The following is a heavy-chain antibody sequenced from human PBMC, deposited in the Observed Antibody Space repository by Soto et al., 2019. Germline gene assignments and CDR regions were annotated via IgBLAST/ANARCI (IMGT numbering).Heavy chain of an antibody. J-gene: IGHJ4*02. CDR2: IWYDGSNK. D-gene: IGHD6-13*01. CDR3: ARDRSNWQQLVSEFDY. Sequence: GGSLRLSCAASGFTFSSYGTHWVRQAPGKGLEWVAVIWYDGSNKYYADSVKGRFTISRDNSKNTLYLQMNSLRAEDTAVYYCARDRSNWQQLVSEFDYWGQGTLVTVSS. CDR1: GFTFSSYG. V-gene: IGHV3-33*01.